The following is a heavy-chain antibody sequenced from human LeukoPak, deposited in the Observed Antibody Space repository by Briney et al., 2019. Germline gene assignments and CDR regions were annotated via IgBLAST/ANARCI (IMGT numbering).Heavy chain of an antibody. CDR2: IIPIFGTA. J-gene: IGHJ5*02. CDR3: ARALRLAARPFNWFDP. Sequence: SVKVSCKASGGTFSSYAISWVRQAPGQGLEWMGGIIPIFGTANYAQKFQGRVTITADESTSTAYMEPSSLRSEDTAVYYCARALRLAARPFNWFDPWGQGTLVTVSS. CDR1: GGTFSSYA. V-gene: IGHV1-69*01. D-gene: IGHD6-6*01.